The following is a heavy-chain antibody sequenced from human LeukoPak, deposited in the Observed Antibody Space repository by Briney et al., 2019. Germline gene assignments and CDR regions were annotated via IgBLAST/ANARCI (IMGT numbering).Heavy chain of an antibody. D-gene: IGHD2-8*01. J-gene: IGHJ4*02. CDR3: ARDNGYYYDY. V-gene: IGHV4-59*11. CDR2: IYYSGST. CDR1: GGSISSHY. Sequence: SETLSLTCTVSGGSISSHYGSWGRQPPGKGREWMGYIYYSGSTIYNPSLRSRVAISVDTSKSQFSLKRRSVTAADTAVYYCARDNGYYYDYWRQGTLVTVSS.